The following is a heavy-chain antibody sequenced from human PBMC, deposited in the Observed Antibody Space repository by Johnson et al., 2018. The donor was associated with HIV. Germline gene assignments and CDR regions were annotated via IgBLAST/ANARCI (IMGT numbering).Heavy chain of an antibody. D-gene: IGHD2-21*02. CDR1: GFTFSSYA. Sequence: VHLVESGGGVVQPGGSLRLSCAASGFTFSSYAMHWVRQARGKGLEWVSAIGTAGDTYYPGSVKGRFTISREDAKSSLYLQMNSLRAGDTAVYYCVRDDYAFHIWGQGTMVTVSS. J-gene: IGHJ3*02. CDR2: IGTAGDT. V-gene: IGHV3-13*01. CDR3: VRDDYAFHI.